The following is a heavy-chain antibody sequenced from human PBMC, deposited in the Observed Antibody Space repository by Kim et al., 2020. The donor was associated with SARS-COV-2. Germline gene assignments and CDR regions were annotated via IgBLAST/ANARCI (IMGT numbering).Heavy chain of an antibody. D-gene: IGHD5-12*01. CDR1: GFTFSSYG. J-gene: IGHJ4*02. CDR2: ISYDGSNK. V-gene: IGHV3-30*18. Sequence: GGSLRLSCAASGFTFSSYGMHWVRQAPGKGLEWVAVISYDGSNKYYADSVKGRFTISRDNSKNTLYLQMNSLRAEDTAVYYCAKGSERWLQAFDYWGQGTLVTVSS. CDR3: AKGSERWLQAFDY.